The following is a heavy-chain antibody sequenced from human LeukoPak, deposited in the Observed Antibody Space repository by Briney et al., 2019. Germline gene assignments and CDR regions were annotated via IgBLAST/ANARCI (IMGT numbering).Heavy chain of an antibody. Sequence: GRSLRLSCAASGFTFSSYGMHWVRQAPGKGLEWVAVITDDGNSKSYVESVKGRFSIARDNSKNTLYLQMNSLRAEDTAVYYCAKDRGYHYDSSGYYRMDAFDIWGQGTMVTVSS. D-gene: IGHD3-22*01. CDR1: GFTFSSYG. CDR3: AKDRGYHYDSSGYYRMDAFDI. V-gene: IGHV3-30*18. CDR2: ITDDGNSK. J-gene: IGHJ3*02.